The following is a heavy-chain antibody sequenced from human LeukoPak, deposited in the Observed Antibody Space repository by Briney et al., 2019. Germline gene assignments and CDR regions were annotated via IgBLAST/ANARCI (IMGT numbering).Heavy chain of an antibody. CDR3: ARGSGVDY. CDR2: INPNSGGA. V-gene: IGHV1-2*02. D-gene: IGHD7-27*01. Sequence: GASVKASCKASGYSFIAYYMHWVRQAPGQGLEWMGWINPNSGGANYAQKFQGRVTMTRDTSISTAYMELSRLRSDDTAVYYCARGSGVDYWGQGTLVTVSS. CDR1: GYSFIAYY. J-gene: IGHJ4*02.